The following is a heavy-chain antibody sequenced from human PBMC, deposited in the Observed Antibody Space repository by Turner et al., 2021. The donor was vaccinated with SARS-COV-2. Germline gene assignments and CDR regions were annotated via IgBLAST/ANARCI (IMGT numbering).Heavy chain of an antibody. J-gene: IGHJ4*02. CDR1: GGTFSSYA. Sequence: QVQLVQSGAEVRQPGSSVKVSCKASGGTFSSYAINWVRQAPGQGLEWMGGIIPICHTANYPQKFQGRVTITADESTSTAYMELSSLRSEDTAVYYCARDLAHSDSWVTTLDYWGQGTLVTVSS. CDR2: IIPICHTA. CDR3: ARDLAHSDSWVTTLDY. D-gene: IGHD2-21*02. V-gene: IGHV1-69*01.